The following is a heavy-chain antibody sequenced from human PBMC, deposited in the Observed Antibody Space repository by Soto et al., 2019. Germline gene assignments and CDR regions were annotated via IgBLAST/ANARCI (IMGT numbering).Heavy chain of an antibody. Sequence: QVTLKESEPVLVKPTEPLTLRCTVSGLSITDSEMGVSWIRQPPGQPLEWLAHIDSSGEKSYRTFLKSRLAISQDTSKSQIVLTMTNMDPADTATYYCARRHLAVAVSPWFDTWGHGIPFPVSS. CDR3: ARRHLAVAVSPWFDT. CDR2: IDSSGEK. CDR1: GLSITDSEMG. D-gene: IGHD6-19*01. J-gene: IGHJ5*01. V-gene: IGHV2-26*01.